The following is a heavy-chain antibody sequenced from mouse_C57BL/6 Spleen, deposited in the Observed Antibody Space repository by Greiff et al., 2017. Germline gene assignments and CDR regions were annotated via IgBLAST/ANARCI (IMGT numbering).Heavy chain of an antibody. J-gene: IGHJ2*01. Sequence: VQLQQSGAELVKPGASVKISCTASGYAFSSYWMNWVKQRPGKGLEWIGQIYPGDGDTNYNGKFKGKATLTADKSSSTAYMQLSSLTSEDSAVYVCARGEGERGYLDYWGQGTTLTVSS. CDR1: GYAFSSYW. CDR3: ARGEGERGYLDY. CDR2: IYPGDGDT. V-gene: IGHV1-80*01. D-gene: IGHD2-13*01.